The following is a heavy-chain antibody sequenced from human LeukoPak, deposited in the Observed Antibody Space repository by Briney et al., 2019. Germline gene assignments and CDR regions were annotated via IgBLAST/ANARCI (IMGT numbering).Heavy chain of an antibody. CDR1: GFTVSSNY. D-gene: IGHD6-19*01. J-gene: IGHJ4*02. Sequence: GGSLRLSCAASGFTVSSNYMSWVRQAPGKGLEWVSIIYAGDSTSYADSVKGRFTISRDSSKNTLYLQMNTLRAEDTAVYCCARGLPPAVADPPLDYWGQGTLVTVSS. V-gene: IGHV3-53*01. CDR2: IYAGDST. CDR3: ARGLPPAVADPPLDY.